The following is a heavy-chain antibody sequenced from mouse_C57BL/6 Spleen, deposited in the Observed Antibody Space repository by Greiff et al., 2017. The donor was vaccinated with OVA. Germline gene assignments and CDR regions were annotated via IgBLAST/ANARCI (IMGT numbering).Heavy chain of an antibody. D-gene: IGHD2-1*01. V-gene: IGHV5-9*01. CDR1: GFTFSSYT. Sequence: EVMLVESGGGLVKPGGSLKLSCAASGFTFSSYTMSWVRQTPEKRLEWVATISGGGGNTYYPDSVKGRFTIARDNAKNTLYLQMSSLRSEDTAVYYCARDGNYWYFDVWGTGTTVTVSS. J-gene: IGHJ1*03. CDR3: ARDGNYWYFDV. CDR2: ISGGGGNT.